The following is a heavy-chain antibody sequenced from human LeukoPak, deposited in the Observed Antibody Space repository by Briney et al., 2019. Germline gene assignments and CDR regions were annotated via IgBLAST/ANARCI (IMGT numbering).Heavy chain of an antibody. Sequence: GRSLRLSCAASGFTFSSYAMHWVRQAPGKGLEWVAVISYDGTNKYYADSVKGRFTISRDNSKNTLYVQMNSLRAEDTAMYYCAREYCSRTSCDLFDSWGQGTLDTVSS. CDR3: AREYCSRTSCDLFDS. CDR1: GFTFSSYA. D-gene: IGHD2-2*01. V-gene: IGHV3-30-3*01. CDR2: ISYDGTNK. J-gene: IGHJ4*02.